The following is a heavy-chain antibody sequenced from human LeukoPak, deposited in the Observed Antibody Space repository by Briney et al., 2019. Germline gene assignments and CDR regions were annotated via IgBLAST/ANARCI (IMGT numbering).Heavy chain of an antibody. CDR1: GFTFTSSA. V-gene: IGHV1-58*01. CDR2: IVVGSGNT. CDR3: AAYCSGGSCYPRSYFDY. Sequence: SVKVSCKASGFTFTSSAVQWVRQARGQRLEWIGWIVVGSGNTNYAQKFQERVTITRDMSTSTAYMELSSLRSEDTAAYYCAAYCSGGSCYPRSYFDYWGQGTLVTVSS. D-gene: IGHD2-15*01. J-gene: IGHJ4*02.